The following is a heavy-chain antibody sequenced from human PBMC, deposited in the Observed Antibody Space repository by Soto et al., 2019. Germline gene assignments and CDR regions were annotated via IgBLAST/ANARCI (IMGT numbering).Heavy chain of an antibody. V-gene: IGHV3-30*04. Sequence: GGSLRLSCAASGFTFSSYAMHWVRQAPGKGLEWVAVISYDGSNEYYVESVKGRFTISRDNSKNTLYLQMNSLRAEDTAVYYCAKDHSHTSGYLGDYWGQGTLVTVSS. CDR1: GFTFSSYA. D-gene: IGHD3-22*01. CDR3: AKDHSHTSGYLGDY. J-gene: IGHJ4*02. CDR2: ISYDGSNE.